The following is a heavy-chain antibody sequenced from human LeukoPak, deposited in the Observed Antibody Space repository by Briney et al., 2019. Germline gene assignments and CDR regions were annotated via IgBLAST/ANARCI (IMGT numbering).Heavy chain of an antibody. CDR3: ARQSASLGSYYFDY. D-gene: IGHD7-27*01. Sequence: GESLKISCKGSGYSFTSYWIGWVRQMPGKGLEWMGIIYPGDSDTRHSPSFQGQVTISADKSISTTYLQWSSLKASDTAMYYCARQSASLGSYYFDYWGQGTLVTVSS. CDR2: IYPGDSDT. V-gene: IGHV5-51*01. J-gene: IGHJ4*02. CDR1: GYSFTSYW.